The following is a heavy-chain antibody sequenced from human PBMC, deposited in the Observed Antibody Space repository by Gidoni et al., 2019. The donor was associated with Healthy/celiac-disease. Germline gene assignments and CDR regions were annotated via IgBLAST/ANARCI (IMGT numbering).Heavy chain of an antibody. CDR2: INHSGST. J-gene: IGHJ4*02. CDR1: GGSLSGSY. D-gene: IGHD6-6*01. Sequence: QVQLQQWGAGLLKPSETLYLTCAVYGGSLSGSYWTWIRQPPGKGLEWIGEINHSGSTNYTPSPKRRVTISVDTSKNQFSLKRSAVTAADTAVYYCARGRSPPWGAARLFDYWGQGTLVTVSS. V-gene: IGHV4-34*01. CDR3: ARGRSPPWGAARLFDY.